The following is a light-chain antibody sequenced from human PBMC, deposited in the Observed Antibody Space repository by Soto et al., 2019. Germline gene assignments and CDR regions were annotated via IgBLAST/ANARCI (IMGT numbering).Light chain of an antibody. Sequence: EIVLTQSPGTLSLSPGERATLSCRASQSVSSSYLAWYQQKSGQAPRLLIYGASSRATGIPDRFSGSGSGTDFTLTISRLEPEDFAVYYCQQYGSSRTWTFGQGTKVDIK. CDR3: QQYGSSRTWT. CDR2: GAS. J-gene: IGKJ1*01. V-gene: IGKV3-20*01. CDR1: QSVSSSY.